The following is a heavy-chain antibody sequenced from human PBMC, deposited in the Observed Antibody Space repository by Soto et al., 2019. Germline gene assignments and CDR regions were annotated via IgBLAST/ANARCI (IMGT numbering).Heavy chain of an antibody. V-gene: IGHV3-23*01. CDR2: ISGSGGST. D-gene: IGHD3-3*01. CDR3: AKDESNYDFRSGYYHNWFDP. CDR1: GFTFSSYA. J-gene: IGHJ5*02. Sequence: EVQLLESGGGLVQPGGSLRLSCAASGFTFSSYAMSWVRQAPGKGLEWVSAISGSGGSTYYADSVKGRFTISRDNSKNRLYLQMNSLSAEDTAVYYCAKDESNYDFRSGYYHNWFDPWGQGTLVTVSS.